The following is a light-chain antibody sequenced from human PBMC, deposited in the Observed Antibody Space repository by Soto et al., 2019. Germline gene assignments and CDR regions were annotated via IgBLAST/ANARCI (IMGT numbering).Light chain of an antibody. V-gene: IGLV1-40*01. CDR3: QSYASSGLRV. Sequence: QSVLTQPPSVSGAPGQRVTISCTRSSSNIGAGYDVHWYQQLPGTGPKLLIFGNNNRPSGVPDRFSGSKSGTSASLAITGLQAEDEAVYYCQSYASSGLRVFGGGTKVTVL. J-gene: IGLJ2*01. CDR1: SSNIGAGYD. CDR2: GNN.